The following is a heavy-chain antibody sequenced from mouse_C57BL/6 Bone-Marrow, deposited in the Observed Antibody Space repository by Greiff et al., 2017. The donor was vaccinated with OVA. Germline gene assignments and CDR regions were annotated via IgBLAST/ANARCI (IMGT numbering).Heavy chain of an antibody. V-gene: IGHV2-5*01. CDR3: AKPLYYVSSYRNARDD. CDR2: IWSGGST. D-gene: IGHD1-1*01. J-gene: IGHJ4*01. CDR1: GFSLTSYG. Sequence: QVHVKQSGPGLVQPSQCLSISCTVSGFSLTSYGVHWVRQSPGKGLEWLGVIWSGGSTDYNAAFMSRLSITKNNSKSQVFITMNLLHADVTAIYYCAKPLYYVSSYRNARDDWGQGTSVTVSS.